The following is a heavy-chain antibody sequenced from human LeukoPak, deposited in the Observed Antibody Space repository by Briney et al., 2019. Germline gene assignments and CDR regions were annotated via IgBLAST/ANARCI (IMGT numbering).Heavy chain of an antibody. D-gene: IGHD3-22*01. CDR3: ARYGQNYYYDSSGYYSVSAFDI. Sequence: SETLSLTCAVYGGSFSGCYWSWIRQPPGKGLEWIGEINHSGSTNYNPSLKSRVTISVDTSKNQFSLKLSSVTAADTAVYYCARYGQNYYYDSSGYYSVSAFDIWGQGTMVAVSS. V-gene: IGHV4-34*01. J-gene: IGHJ3*02. CDR2: INHSGST. CDR1: GGSFSGCY.